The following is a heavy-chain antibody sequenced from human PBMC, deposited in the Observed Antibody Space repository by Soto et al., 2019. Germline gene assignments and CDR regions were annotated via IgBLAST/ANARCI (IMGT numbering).Heavy chain of an antibody. CDR2: INPSGGST. J-gene: IGHJ6*02. Sequence: ASVEVSCKASGYTFTSYYMHWVRQAPGQGLEWMGIINPSGGSTSYAQKFQGRVTMTRDTSTSTVYMELSSLRSEDTAVYYCARELVFGVVTLAYYYYYGMDVWGQGTTVTVS. CDR1: GYTFTSYY. CDR3: ARELVFGVVTLAYYYYYGMDV. D-gene: IGHD3-3*01. V-gene: IGHV1-46*01.